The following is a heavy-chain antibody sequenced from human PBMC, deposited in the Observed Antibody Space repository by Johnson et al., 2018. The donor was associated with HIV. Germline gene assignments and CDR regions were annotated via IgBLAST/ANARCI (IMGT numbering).Heavy chain of an antibody. V-gene: IGHV3-30*19. CDR3: ARARDRSSSRDAFDI. D-gene: IGHD6-13*01. J-gene: IGHJ3*02. CDR2: ITYDGRNK. CDR1: GFTFSSYG. Sequence: QVQLVESGGGVVQPGRSLRLSCAASGFTFSSYGIHWVRQAPGKGLEWVAVITYDGRNKYYADFVKGRFIISRDNSKNMTNLQMNSLRAEDTAVYYCARARDRSSSRDAFDIWGQGTMVAVSS.